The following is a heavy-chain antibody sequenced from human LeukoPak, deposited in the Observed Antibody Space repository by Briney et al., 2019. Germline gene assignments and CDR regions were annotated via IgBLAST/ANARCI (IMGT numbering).Heavy chain of an antibody. J-gene: IGHJ5*02. D-gene: IGHD1-26*01. V-gene: IGHV4-39*01. CDR1: GGSISGSSYY. CDR3: ARGDWELLYP. Sequence: SETLSLTCTVSGGSISGSSYYWGWIRQPPGKGLEWIGSIYYSGSTYYNPSLKSRVTISVDTSKNQFSLKLSSVTAAGTAVYYCARGDWELLYPWGQGTLVTVSS. CDR2: IYYSGST.